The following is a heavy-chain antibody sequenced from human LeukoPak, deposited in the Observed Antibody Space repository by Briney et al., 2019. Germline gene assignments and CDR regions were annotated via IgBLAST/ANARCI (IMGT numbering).Heavy chain of an antibody. D-gene: IGHD5-24*01. V-gene: IGHV3-48*01. CDR2: IRSRSRTI. CDR3: ARERWGYYSYGMDV. CDR1: GFTFSSYG. Sequence: PGGSLRLSCAASGFTFSSYGMNWVRQAPGKGLEWVSYIRSRSRTIYYADSVKGRFTVSRDDAKNSLYLQMNSLRAEDTAVYYCARERWGYYSYGMDVWGQGTTVTVSS. J-gene: IGHJ6*02.